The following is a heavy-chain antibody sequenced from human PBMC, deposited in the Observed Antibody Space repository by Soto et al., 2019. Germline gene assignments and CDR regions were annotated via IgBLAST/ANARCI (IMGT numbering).Heavy chain of an antibody. CDR1: GYTFSNYY. J-gene: IGHJ4*02. V-gene: IGHV1-46*01. CDR3: ARATRSGSPHFDH. CDR2: INPSGDST. D-gene: IGHD5-12*01. Sequence: GASVKVSCKGAGYTFSNYYMHWVRQAPGQGLEWMGIINPSGDSTSYAQEFQGRVTMTRETSTSTLYMELSSLRSEDTAVYYCARATRSGSPHFDHWGQGTLATVSS.